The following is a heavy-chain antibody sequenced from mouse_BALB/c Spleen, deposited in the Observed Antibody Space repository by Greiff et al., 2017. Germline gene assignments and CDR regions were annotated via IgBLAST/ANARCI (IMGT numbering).Heavy chain of an antibody. Sequence: DVQLVESGGGLVKPGGSLKLSCAASGFAFSSYDMSWVRQTPEKRLEWVAYISSGGGSTYYPDTVKGRFTISRDNAKNTLYLQMSSLKSEDTAMYYCARSGNFLMDYWGQGTSVTVSS. CDR1: GFAFSSYD. CDR2: ISSGGGST. D-gene: IGHD1-1*01. CDR3: ARSGNFLMDY. V-gene: IGHV5-12-1*01. J-gene: IGHJ4*01.